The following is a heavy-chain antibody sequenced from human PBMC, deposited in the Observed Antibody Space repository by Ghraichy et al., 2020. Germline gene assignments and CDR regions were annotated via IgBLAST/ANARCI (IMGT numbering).Heavy chain of an antibody. J-gene: IGHJ4*02. D-gene: IGHD2-2*01. CDR1: GFTFSSYA. CDR2: ISGSGGST. CDR3: AKNGYCSSTSCYPYFDY. V-gene: IGHV3-23*01. Sequence: GESLNISCAASGFTFSSYAMSWVRQAPGKGLEWVSAISGSGGSTYYADSVKGRFTISRDNSKNTLYLQMNSLRAEDTTVYYCAKNGYCSSTSCYPYFDYWGQGTLVTVSS.